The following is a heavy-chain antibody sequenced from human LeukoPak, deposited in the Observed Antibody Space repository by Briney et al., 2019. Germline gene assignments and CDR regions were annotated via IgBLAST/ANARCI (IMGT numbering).Heavy chain of an antibody. D-gene: IGHD2-2*01. Sequence: ASVKVSCKASGYTFTSYDINWVRQATGQGLEWMGWMNPNSGNTGYAQKFQGRVTMTRNTSISTAYMELSSLRSEDTAVYYCATVGYCSSTSCWGRAFDIWGQGTMVTVSS. CDR1: GYTFTSYD. CDR3: ATVGYCSSTSCWGRAFDI. V-gene: IGHV1-8*01. CDR2: MNPNSGNT. J-gene: IGHJ3*02.